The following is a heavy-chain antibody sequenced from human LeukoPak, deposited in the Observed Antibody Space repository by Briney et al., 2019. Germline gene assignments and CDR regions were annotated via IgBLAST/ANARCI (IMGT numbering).Heavy chain of an antibody. Sequence: ASVKVSCKASGYTFTSYGISWVRQAPGQGLEWMGWISAYNGNTNYAQKLQGRVTMTTDTSTSPAYMELRSLRSDDTAVYYCARTWGGSWLNWFDPWGQGTLVTVSS. CDR3: ARTWGGSWLNWFDP. CDR2: ISAYNGNT. J-gene: IGHJ5*02. D-gene: IGHD6-13*01. CDR1: GYTFTSYG. V-gene: IGHV1-18*01.